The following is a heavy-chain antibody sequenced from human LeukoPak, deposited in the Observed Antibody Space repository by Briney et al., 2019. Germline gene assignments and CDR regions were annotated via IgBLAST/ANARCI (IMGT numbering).Heavy chain of an antibody. Sequence: SETLSLTCAASGGSISSGGYSWRWIRQPPGKGLEWIGYIYHSGSTYYNPSLKSRVTISVDRSKNQFSLKLSSVTAADTAVYYCARTAADDPPDYWGQGTLVTVSS. CDR3: ARTAADDPPDY. D-gene: IGHD6-13*01. V-gene: IGHV4-30-2*01. CDR1: GGSISSGGYS. J-gene: IGHJ4*02. CDR2: IYHSGST.